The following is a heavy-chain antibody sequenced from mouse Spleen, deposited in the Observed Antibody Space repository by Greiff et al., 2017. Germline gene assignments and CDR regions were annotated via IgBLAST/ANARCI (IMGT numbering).Heavy chain of an antibody. D-gene: IGHD2-4*01. CDR3: ARRGITTGLDY. CDR2: IYPGDGST. CDR1: GYTFTSYD. Sequence: VQGVESGPELVKPGALVKISCKASGYTFTSYDINWVKQRPGQGLEWIGWIYPGDGSTKYHEKFKGKATLTADKSSSTAYMQLSSLTSENSAVYFCARRGITTGLDYWGQGTTLTVSS. V-gene: IGHV1S56*01. J-gene: IGHJ2*01.